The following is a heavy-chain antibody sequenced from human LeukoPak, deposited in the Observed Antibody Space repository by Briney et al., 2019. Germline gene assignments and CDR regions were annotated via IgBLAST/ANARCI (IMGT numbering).Heavy chain of an antibody. Sequence: ASAKVSCKASGYTFTGYYMHWVRQAPGQGLEWMGWINPNSGGTNYAQKFQGRVTTTRDTSISTAYMELSRLRSDDTAVYYCARVGVDHKRLPLDGYWGQGTLVTVSS. CDR3: ARVGVDHKRLPLDGY. J-gene: IGHJ4*02. CDR2: INPNSGGT. CDR1: GYTFTGYY. V-gene: IGHV1-2*02. D-gene: IGHD3-10*01.